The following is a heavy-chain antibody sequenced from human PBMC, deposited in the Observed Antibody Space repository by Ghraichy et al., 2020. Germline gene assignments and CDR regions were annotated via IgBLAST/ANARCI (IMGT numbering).Heavy chain of an antibody. D-gene: IGHD6-19*01. J-gene: IGHJ6*02. V-gene: IGHV4-39*01. CDR3: ARHLKGGAVAGKGEDYYYYGMDV. CDR1: GGSISSSTYY. Sequence: ESLNISCTVSGGSISSSTYYWGWIRQPPGKGLEWIGSIYYSGSTYYNPSLKSRVTISVDTSKNQFSLKLSSVTAADTAVYYCARHLKGGAVAGKGEDYYYYGMDVWGQGTTVTVSS. CDR2: IYYSGST.